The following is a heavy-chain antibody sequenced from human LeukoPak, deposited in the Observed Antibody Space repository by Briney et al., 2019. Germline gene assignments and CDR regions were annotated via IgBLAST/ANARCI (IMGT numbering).Heavy chain of an antibody. CDR3: ARHPDYYDSSGSNWFDP. CDR1: GGSISSYY. CDR2: IYTSGST. D-gene: IGHD3-22*01. J-gene: IGHJ5*02. V-gene: IGHV4-4*07. Sequence: KPSETLSLTCTVSGGSISSYYWSWIRQPAGKGLEWIGRIYTSGSTNYNPSLNSRVTISVDTSKNQFSLRLSSVTAADTAVYYCARHPDYYDSSGSNWFDPWGQGTLVTVSS.